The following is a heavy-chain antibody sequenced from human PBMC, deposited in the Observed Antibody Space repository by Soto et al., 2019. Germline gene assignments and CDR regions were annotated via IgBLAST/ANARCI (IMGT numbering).Heavy chain of an antibody. Sequence: EVQLLESGGGLVQPGGSLRLSCAASGFTFSSYAMSWVRQAPGKGLEWVSAISGSGGSTYFADSVKGRFTISRDNSRNTLYLQMNSLRAEDTAVYYCAKEGSVSARWFYYYYGMDVWGQGTTVTVSS. CDR1: GFTFSSYA. J-gene: IGHJ6*02. V-gene: IGHV3-23*01. D-gene: IGHD2-21*01. CDR3: AKEGSVSARWFYYYYGMDV. CDR2: ISGSGGST.